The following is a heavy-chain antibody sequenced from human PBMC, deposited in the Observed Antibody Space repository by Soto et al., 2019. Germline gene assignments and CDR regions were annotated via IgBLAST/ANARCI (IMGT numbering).Heavy chain of an antibody. CDR2: IYYSGST. CDR1: GGSISSYY. V-gene: IGHV4-59*08. J-gene: IGHJ4*02. D-gene: IGHD2-15*01. Sequence: SETLSLTCTVSGGSISSYYWSWIRQPPGKGLEWIGYIYYSGSTNYNPSLKSRVPISVDTSKNQFSLKLSSVTAADTAVYYCARGYCSGGSCYSRFFDYWGQGTLVTVSS. CDR3: ARGYCSGGSCYSRFFDY.